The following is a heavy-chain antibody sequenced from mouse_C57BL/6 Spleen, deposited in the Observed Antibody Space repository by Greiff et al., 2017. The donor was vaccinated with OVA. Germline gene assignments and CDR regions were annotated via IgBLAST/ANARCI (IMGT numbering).Heavy chain of an antibody. V-gene: IGHV3-6*01. CDR1: GYSITSGYY. D-gene: IGHD5-1-1*01. CDR3: ARGIPGYFDV. J-gene: IGHJ1*03. CDR2: ISYDGSN. Sequence: EVKLVESGPGLVKPSQSLSLTCSVTGYSITSGYYWNWIRQFPGNKLEWMGYISYDGSNNYNPSLKNRISITRDTSKNQFFLKLNSVTTEDTATYYCARGIPGYFDVWGTGTTVTVSS.